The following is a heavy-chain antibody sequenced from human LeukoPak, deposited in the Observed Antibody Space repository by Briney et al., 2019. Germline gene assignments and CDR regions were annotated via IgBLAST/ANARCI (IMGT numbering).Heavy chain of an antibody. Sequence: GGSLRLSCAASGFTFSSYAMSWVRQAPGKGLEWVSAISGRGGSTYYADSVKGRFTISRDNSKNTLYMQMNSLRAEDTAVYYCAKDVTYDSSGYYPYYFDYWGQGTLVTVSS. V-gene: IGHV3-23*01. D-gene: IGHD3-22*01. CDR3: AKDVTYDSSGYYPYYFDY. J-gene: IGHJ4*02. CDR2: ISGRGGST. CDR1: GFTFSSYA.